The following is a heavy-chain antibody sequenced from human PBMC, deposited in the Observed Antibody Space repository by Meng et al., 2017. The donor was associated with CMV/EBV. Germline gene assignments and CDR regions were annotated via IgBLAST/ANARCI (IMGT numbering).Heavy chain of an antibody. D-gene: IGHD2-2*01. J-gene: IGHJ6*02. Sequence: LSWTVSGGSISSYYWSWIRQPPGKGLEWIGYIYYSGSTNYNPSLKSRVTISVDTSKNQFSLKLSSVTAADTAVYYCASGDIVVVPGAHYYYYGMDVWGQGTTVTVSS. CDR1: GGSISSYY. CDR2: IYYSGST. CDR3: ASGDIVVVPGAHYYYYGMDV. V-gene: IGHV4-59*01.